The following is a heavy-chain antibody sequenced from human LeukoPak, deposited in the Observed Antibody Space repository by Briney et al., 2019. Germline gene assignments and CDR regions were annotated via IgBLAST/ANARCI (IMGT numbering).Heavy chain of an antibody. V-gene: IGHV3-21*01. J-gene: IGHJ4*02. CDR3: AREGVSLLRGSFDY. CDR1: GFTFSSYS. CDR2: ISSSSSYI. Sequence: PGGSLRLSCAASGFTFSSYSMNWVRQAPGKGLEWVSSISSSSSYIYYADSVKGRFTISRDNAKSSLYLQMNSLRAEDTAVYYCAREGVSLLRGSFDYWGQGTLVTVSS. D-gene: IGHD2-15*01.